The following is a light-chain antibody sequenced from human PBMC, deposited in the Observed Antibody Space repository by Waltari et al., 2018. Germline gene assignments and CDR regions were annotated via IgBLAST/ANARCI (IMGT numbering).Light chain of an antibody. Sequence: IRMTQSPSSLSASVGDRVTITCRATPNIKNYLNCYQQKPGKAPSLLIYDASSLNSGVPSRFSGSGSGTDFTLAISDLQPEDFATYYCQQSYSAPATFGGGTKVEIK. V-gene: IGKV1-39*01. CDR3: QQSYSAPAT. J-gene: IGKJ4*01. CDR1: PNIKNY. CDR2: DAS.